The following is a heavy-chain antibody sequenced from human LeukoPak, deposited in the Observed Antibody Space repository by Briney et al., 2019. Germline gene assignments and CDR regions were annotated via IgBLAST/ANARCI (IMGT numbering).Heavy chain of an antibody. V-gene: IGHV4-59*08. Sequence: SGTLSLTCTVSGGPISGYYWSCIRQPPGKGLEWIGYIHYSGSTNYNPSLKSRVTISADTTKNQFSLKLSSVTAADTAVYYCARQAHCTSDLCYPFDYWGQGTLVTVSS. CDR3: ARQAHCTSDLCYPFDY. D-gene: IGHD2-8*01. J-gene: IGHJ4*02. CDR1: GGPISGYY. CDR2: IHYSGST.